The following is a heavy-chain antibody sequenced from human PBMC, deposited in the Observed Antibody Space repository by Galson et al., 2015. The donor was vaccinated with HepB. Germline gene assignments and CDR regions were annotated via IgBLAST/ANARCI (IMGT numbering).Heavy chain of an antibody. CDR2: TYYRSKWSN. V-gene: IGHV6-1*01. J-gene: IGHJ4*02. D-gene: IGHD3-9*01. CDR3: ASLPDYDILTGYSTPDY. CDR1: GDSVSNNSAA. Sequence: CAISGDSVSNNSAAWNWIRQSPSRGLEWLGRTYYRSKWSNDYAVSVKSRITINPDTSRNQFSLQLNSVTPADTAVYYCASLPDYDILTGYSTPDYWGQGTLVTVSS.